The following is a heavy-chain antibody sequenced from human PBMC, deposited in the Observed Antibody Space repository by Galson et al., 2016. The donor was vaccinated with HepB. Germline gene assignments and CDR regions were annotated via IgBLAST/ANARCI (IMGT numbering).Heavy chain of an antibody. CDR2: ISYDGSNK. CDR3: SKGAYYGSGSYSAH. D-gene: IGHD3-10*01. Sequence: SLRLSCAASGFTFSSYGMHWVRQAPGKGLEWVAVISYDGSNKYYADSVKGRFTISRDNSKNTLYLQMNSLRGEDTAVYFCSKGAYYGSGSYSAHWGQGTLVTVSS. V-gene: IGHV3-30*18. J-gene: IGHJ4*02. CDR1: GFTFSSYG.